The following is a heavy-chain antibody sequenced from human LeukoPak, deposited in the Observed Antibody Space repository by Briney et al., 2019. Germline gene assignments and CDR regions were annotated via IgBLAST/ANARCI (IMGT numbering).Heavy chain of an antibody. J-gene: IGHJ3*02. CDR2: MNPNSGNT. V-gene: IGHV1-8*01. Sequence: ASVKVSCKASGYTFTSYDINWVRQATGQGLEWMGWMNPNSGNTGYAQKFQGRVTMTRNTSISTVYMELSSLRSEDTAVYYCARRERGYSSSRYGRKNGTGAFDIWGQGTMVTVSS. CDR3: ARRERGYSSSRYGRKNGTGAFDI. D-gene: IGHD6-13*01. CDR1: GYTFTSYD.